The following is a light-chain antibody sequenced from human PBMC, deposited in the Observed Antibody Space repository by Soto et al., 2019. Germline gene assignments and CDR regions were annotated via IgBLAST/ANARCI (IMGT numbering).Light chain of an antibody. CDR2: AAS. CDR1: QSISIW. CDR3: QKYNCAPWT. V-gene: IGKV1-27*01. J-gene: IGKJ1*01. Sequence: IQMTQSPCNLSASVVDRVTITCRASQSISIWLAWYQQKPGRVPKLLIYAASTLHSGVPSRFSGSGSGTDFTLTISSLQPEDVATYYCQKYNCAPWTFGQGTKVDIK.